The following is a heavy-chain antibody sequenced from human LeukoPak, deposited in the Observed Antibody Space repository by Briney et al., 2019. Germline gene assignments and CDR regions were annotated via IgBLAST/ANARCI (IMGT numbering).Heavy chain of an antibody. CDR3: ARVPPTAYSSSSFDY. J-gene: IGHJ4*02. CDR1: GYTFTSYG. Sequence: ASVNVSCKASGYTFTSYGISWVRQAPGQGLEWMGCISAYNGNTNYAQKLQGRVTMTTDTSTSTAYMELRSLRSDDAAVYYCARVPPTAYSSSSFDYWGQGTLVTVSS. V-gene: IGHV1-18*01. D-gene: IGHD6-6*01. CDR2: ISAYNGNT.